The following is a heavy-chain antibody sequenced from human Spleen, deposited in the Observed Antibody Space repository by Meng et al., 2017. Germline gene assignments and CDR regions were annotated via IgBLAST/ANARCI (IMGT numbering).Heavy chain of an antibody. D-gene: IGHD6-13*01. CDR1: GGSISSYY. CDR2: IYYSGST. J-gene: IGHJ4*02. Sequence: SETLSLTCTVSGGSISSYYWSWIRQPPGKGLEWIGYIYYSGSTNYNPSLKSRVTISVDTTKNQFSLKPTPVTAADTAVYYCARTDRYSTTWSDYWGQGTLVTVSS. CDR3: ARTDRYSTTWSDY. V-gene: IGHV4-59*01.